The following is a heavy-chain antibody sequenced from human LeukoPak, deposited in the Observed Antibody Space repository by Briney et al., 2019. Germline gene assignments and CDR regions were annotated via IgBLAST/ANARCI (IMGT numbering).Heavy chain of an antibody. D-gene: IGHD1-26*01. V-gene: IGHV3-11*01. CDR1: GFTFSDFY. Sequence: GGSLRLSCVASGFTFSDFYMSWFRQAPGKGLEGVSFISHSETTTYYADSVRGRFTISRDNAKNSVYLQMNNLSDEDTAVYFCARVTVGATGYWGQGTLVTVSS. J-gene: IGHJ4*02. CDR3: ARVTVGATGY. CDR2: ISHSETTT.